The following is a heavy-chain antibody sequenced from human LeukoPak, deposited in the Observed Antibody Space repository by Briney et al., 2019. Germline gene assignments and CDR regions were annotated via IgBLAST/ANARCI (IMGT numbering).Heavy chain of an antibody. CDR1: GYSISSGYY. J-gene: IGHJ5*02. V-gene: IGHV4-38-2*02. Sequence: SETLSLTCTVSGYSISSGYYWGWIRQPPGKGLEWIGEINHSGSTNYNPSLKSRVTISVDTSKNQFSLKLSSVTAADTAVYYCARELDIVVVVAASLVLYRWFDPWGQGTLVTVSS. D-gene: IGHD2-15*01. CDR3: ARELDIVVVVAASLVLYRWFDP. CDR2: INHSGST.